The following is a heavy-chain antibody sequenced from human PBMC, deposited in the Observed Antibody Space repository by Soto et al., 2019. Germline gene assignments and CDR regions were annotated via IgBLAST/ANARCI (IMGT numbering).Heavy chain of an antibody. CDR3: VREISVAGGHFDY. D-gene: IGHD6-19*01. V-gene: IGHV3-48*02. CDR2: ISSSSSTI. J-gene: IGHJ4*02. CDR1: GFTFRSYG. Sequence: GSLRLCCTASGFTFRSYGMNWVRQAPGKGLEWVSSISSSSSTIYYADSVRGRFTISRDNAKNSLYLQMNSLRDEDTAVYYCVREISVAGGHFDYWGQGP.